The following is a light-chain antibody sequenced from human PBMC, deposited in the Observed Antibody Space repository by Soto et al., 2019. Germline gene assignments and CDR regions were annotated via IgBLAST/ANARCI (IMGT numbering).Light chain of an antibody. V-gene: IGKV3D-11*01. CDR3: QQPNV. CDR1: QGVSSY. J-gene: IGKJ5*01. Sequence: EVVLTHSPATLSLTTGESATLSCRASQGVSSYLAWYQQKPGQALRLVIYGATCRATRVTTRLRGSGSGTAFSFSIPRLEPEDCAVYSCQQPNVFGQGTRPEI. CDR2: GAT.